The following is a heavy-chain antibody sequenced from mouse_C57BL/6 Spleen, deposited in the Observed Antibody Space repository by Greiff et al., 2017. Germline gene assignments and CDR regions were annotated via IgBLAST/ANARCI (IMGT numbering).Heavy chain of an antibody. Sequence: VQLVESGAELARPGASVKLSCKASGYTFTSYGISWVKQRTGQGLEWIGEIYPRSGNTYYNEKFKGKATLTADKSSSTAYMELRSLTSEDSAVYFCARGYGSSYLYYFDYWGQGTTLTVSS. D-gene: IGHD1-1*01. J-gene: IGHJ2*01. CDR1: GYTFTSYG. CDR2: IYPRSGNT. V-gene: IGHV1-81*01. CDR3: ARGYGSSYLYYFDY.